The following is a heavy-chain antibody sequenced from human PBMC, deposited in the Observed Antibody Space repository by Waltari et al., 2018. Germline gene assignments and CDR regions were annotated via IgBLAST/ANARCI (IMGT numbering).Heavy chain of an antibody. D-gene: IGHD3-10*01. J-gene: IGHJ6*02. V-gene: IGHV4-39*01. CDR2: IYYSGRT. CDR3: ARSGVVSSMVRGVIITHYYYYYGMDV. Sequence: QLQLQESGPGLVKPSETLSLTCTVSGGSISSSSYYWGWIRQPPGKGLEWIGRIYYSGRTFYNPSLKSRVTISVDTSKNQFSLRLSSVTAADTAVYYCARSGVVSSMVRGVIITHYYYYYGMDVWGQGTTVTVSS. CDR1: GGSISSSSYY.